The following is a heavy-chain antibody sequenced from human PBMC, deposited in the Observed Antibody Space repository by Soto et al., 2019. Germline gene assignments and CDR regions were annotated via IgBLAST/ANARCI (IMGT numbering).Heavy chain of an antibody. Sequence: PGGSLRLSCAASGFTFSDYYMSWIRQAPGKGLEWVSYISSSGSTIYYADSVKGRFTISRDNAKNSLYLQMNSLRAEDTAVYYGARDRYSRTYYYYGMDVWGQGTTVTVSS. D-gene: IGHD6-13*01. CDR1: GFTFSDYY. V-gene: IGHV3-11*01. CDR3: ARDRYSRTYYYYGMDV. J-gene: IGHJ6*02. CDR2: ISSSGSTI.